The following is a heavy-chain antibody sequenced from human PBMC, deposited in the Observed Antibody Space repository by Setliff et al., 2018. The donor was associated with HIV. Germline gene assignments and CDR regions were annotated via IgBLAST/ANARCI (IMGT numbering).Heavy chain of an antibody. D-gene: IGHD1-26*01. CDR2: IDQDESDK. J-gene: IGHJ4*02. CDR1: GFTFSQYW. Sequence: GGSLRLSCAASGFTFSQYWMSWARQAPGKGLEWVANIDQDESDKYYVDSVKGRFTISRDNAKKSLYLQMNSLRPEDTAVYYCARGSGSYWGQGTLVTVSS. CDR3: ARGSGSY. V-gene: IGHV3-7*01.